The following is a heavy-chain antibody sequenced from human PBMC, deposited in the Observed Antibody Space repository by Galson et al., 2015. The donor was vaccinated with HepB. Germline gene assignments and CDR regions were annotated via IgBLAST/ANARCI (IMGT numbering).Heavy chain of an antibody. CDR1: GFTFSDYY. CDR3: ARDWGGYSGYHYYYYYGMDV. D-gene: IGHD5-12*01. J-gene: IGHJ6*02. V-gene: IGHV3-11*06. Sequence: SLRLSCAASGFTFSDYYMSWIRQAPGKGLEWVSYISSSSSYTNYADSVKGRFTISRDNAKNSLYLQMNSLRAEDTAVYYCARDWGGYSGYHYYYYYGMDVWGQGTTVTVSS. CDR2: ISSSSSYT.